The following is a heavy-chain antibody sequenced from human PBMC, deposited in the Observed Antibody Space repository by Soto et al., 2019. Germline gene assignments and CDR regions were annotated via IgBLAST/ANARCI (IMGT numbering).Heavy chain of an antibody. Sequence: PLETLSLTCTVSGDSVTSSRYYWGWVRQAPGKGLEWIGSVPYAGNTYYNPSLKSRVTLFVDTSKNQFSLKLSSVTAADTAVYYCARHNYPASIAVSEINWFDPWGQGTLVTVSS. V-gene: IGHV4-39*01. CDR3: ARHNYPASIAVSEINWFDP. D-gene: IGHD6-19*01. CDR1: GDSVTSSRYY. J-gene: IGHJ5*02. CDR2: VPYAGNT.